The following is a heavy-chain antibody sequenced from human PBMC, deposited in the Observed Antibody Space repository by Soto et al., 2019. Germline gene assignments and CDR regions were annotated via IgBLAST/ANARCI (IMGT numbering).Heavy chain of an antibody. CDR3: ARAAVAAGGPFDK. Sequence: GGSFRGFFWGWIRQPPGKGLEWIGEVNHGGSTNYNPSLKSRVTISSDTSKNHFSLTLRSVTAADTAVYYCARAAVAAGGPFDKWGQGALVTVSS. CDR1: GGSFRGFF. CDR2: VNHGGST. V-gene: IGHV4-34*01. J-gene: IGHJ4*02. D-gene: IGHD2-15*01.